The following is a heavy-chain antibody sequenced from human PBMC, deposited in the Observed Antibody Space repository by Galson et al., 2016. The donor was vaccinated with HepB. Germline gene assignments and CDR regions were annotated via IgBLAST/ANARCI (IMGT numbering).Heavy chain of an antibody. CDR1: GFTFSSYA. CDR3: AKEEGSILRFLEWLSRLDP. CDR2: ISYDGSNK. D-gene: IGHD3-3*01. V-gene: IGHV3-30-3*01. J-gene: IGHJ5*02. Sequence: SLRLSCAASGFTFSSYAIHWVRQAPGKGLEWVGLISYDGSNKYYADSVKGRFTISRDNSKNTMYLQMNSLRVEDTAVYYCAKEEGSILRFLEWLSRLDPWGHGTLVTVSS.